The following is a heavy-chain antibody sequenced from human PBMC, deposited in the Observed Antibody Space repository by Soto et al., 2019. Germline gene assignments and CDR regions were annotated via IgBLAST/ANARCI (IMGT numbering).Heavy chain of an antibody. Sequence: QVQLVESGGGVVQPGRSLRLSCAASGFTFSSYGMHWVRQAPGKGLEWVAVISYDGSNKYYADSVKGRFTISRDNSKNTLYLQMNSLRAEDTAVYYCAKDRVGVYYGSGSYSDYWGQGTLVTVSS. D-gene: IGHD3-10*01. CDR1: GFTFSSYG. V-gene: IGHV3-30*18. CDR2: ISYDGSNK. J-gene: IGHJ4*02. CDR3: AKDRVGVYYGSGSYSDY.